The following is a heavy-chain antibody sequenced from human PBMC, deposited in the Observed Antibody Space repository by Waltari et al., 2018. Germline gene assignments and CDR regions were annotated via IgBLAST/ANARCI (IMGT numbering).Heavy chain of an antibody. CDR3: ARHESAHYGGFDS. V-gene: IGHV4-38-2*01. CDR2: VYHFGSS. CDR1: ADSIPSASY. D-gene: IGHD4-17*01. J-gene: IGHJ4*02. Sequence: QVQLQESGPGLVQPSEPLSLTCAVSADSIPSASYWGWIRQPPGKGLAWIGYVYHFGSSSYNPSLKSRVTMSVDTSKRQFSLNLSSVTAADTAVYYCARHESAHYGGFDSWGRGTLVTVSA.